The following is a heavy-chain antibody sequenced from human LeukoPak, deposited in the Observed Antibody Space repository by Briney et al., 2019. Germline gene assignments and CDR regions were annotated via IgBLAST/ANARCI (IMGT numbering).Heavy chain of an antibody. Sequence: PSETLSLTCAVYGGSFSSYYWSWIRQPPGKGLEWIGEINHSGSTNSNPSLKSRVTISVDTSKNQFSLKLSSVTAADTAVYYCARDLRGIAVAGRDYWGQGTLVTVSS. CDR1: GGSFSSYY. V-gene: IGHV4-34*01. CDR2: INHSGST. J-gene: IGHJ4*02. D-gene: IGHD6-19*01. CDR3: ARDLRGIAVAGRDY.